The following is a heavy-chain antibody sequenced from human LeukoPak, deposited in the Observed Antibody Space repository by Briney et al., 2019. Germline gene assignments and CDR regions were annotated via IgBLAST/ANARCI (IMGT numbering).Heavy chain of an antibody. CDR1: GFTFSSYA. Sequence: GGSLRLSCAASGFTFSSYAMSWVRQAPGKGLEWVSAISGSGGSTYYADSVKGRFTISSDNSKNTLYLQMNSLRAEDTAVYYCAKNPPYYYDSSGYYGPAFGPFFDYWGQGTLVTVSS. CDR3: AKNPPYYYDSSGYYGPAFGPFFDY. CDR2: ISGSGGST. V-gene: IGHV3-23*01. D-gene: IGHD3-22*01. J-gene: IGHJ4*02.